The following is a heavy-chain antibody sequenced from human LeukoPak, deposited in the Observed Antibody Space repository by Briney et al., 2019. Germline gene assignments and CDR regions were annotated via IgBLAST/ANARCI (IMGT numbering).Heavy chain of an antibody. V-gene: IGHV1-2*02. CDR3: ARGTAAGVSSPNY. CDR2: INPNSGGT. CDR1: GYTFTGYY. D-gene: IGHD6-25*01. Sequence: ASVKVSGKASGYTFTGYYMHWVRLAPGQGLEWMGWINPNSGGTNYAQKFRGRVTMTRDTSISTAYMELSRLTSDDTAVYYCARGTAAGVSSPNYWGQGTLVTVSS. J-gene: IGHJ4*02.